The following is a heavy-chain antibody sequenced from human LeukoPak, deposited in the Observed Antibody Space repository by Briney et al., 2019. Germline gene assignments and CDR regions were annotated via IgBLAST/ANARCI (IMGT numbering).Heavy chain of an antibody. CDR1: GFTFSSYA. D-gene: IGHD6-19*01. V-gene: IGHV3-23*01. CDR3: ARDGDGTYSSGWYNYYGMDV. J-gene: IGHJ6*02. CDR2: ISGSGGST. Sequence: PGGSLRLSCAASGFTFSSYAMSWVRHAPGKGLEWVSAISGSGGSTYYADSVKGRFTISRDNSKNTLYLQMNSLRAEDTAVYYCARDGDGTYSSGWYNYYGMDVWGQGTTVTVSS.